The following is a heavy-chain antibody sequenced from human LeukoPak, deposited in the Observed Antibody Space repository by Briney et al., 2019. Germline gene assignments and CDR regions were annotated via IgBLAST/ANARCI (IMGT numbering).Heavy chain of an antibody. V-gene: IGHV3-30*04. CDR2: ISYDGSNK. J-gene: IGHJ4*02. CDR1: GFTFSSYA. CDR3: AKDSASKDRFDY. Sequence: GRSLRLSCAASGFTFSSYAMHWVRQAPGKGLEWVAVISYDGSNKYYADSVKGRFTISRDNSKNTLYLQMNSLRAEDTAVYYCAKDSASKDRFDYWGQGTLVTVSS. D-gene: IGHD2-2*01.